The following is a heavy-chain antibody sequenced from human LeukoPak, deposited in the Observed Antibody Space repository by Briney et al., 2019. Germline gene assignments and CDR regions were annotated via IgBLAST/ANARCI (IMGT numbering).Heavy chain of an antibody. Sequence: SETLSLTCIVYGGSISSYYWSCLRQPAGKGLEWIGRIYTSGSTTYNPSLKSRVTMSVDTSKDQFSLKLSSVTAADTAVYYCARVGTQLNSSGWPYYYYYYMDVWGKGTTVTVSS. J-gene: IGHJ6*03. V-gene: IGHV4-4*07. CDR2: IYTSGST. D-gene: IGHD6-25*01. CDR1: GGSISSYY. CDR3: ARVGTQLNSSGWPYYYYYYMDV.